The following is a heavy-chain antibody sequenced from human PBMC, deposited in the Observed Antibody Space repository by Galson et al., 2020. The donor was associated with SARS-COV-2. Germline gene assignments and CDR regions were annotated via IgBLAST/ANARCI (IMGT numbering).Heavy chain of an antibody. CDR2: IDWDDDK. V-gene: IGHV2-70*01. CDR3: ARIRLELIYWYFDL. J-gene: IGHJ2*01. CDR1: GFSLSTSGMC. Sequence: SGPTLAKPTQTLTLTCTFSGFSLSTSGMCVSWIRQPPGKALEWLALIDWDDDKYYSTSLKTRLTISKDTSKNQVVLTMTNMNPVDTATYYGARIRLELIYWYFDLWGRGTLVTVSS. D-gene: IGHD1-26*01.